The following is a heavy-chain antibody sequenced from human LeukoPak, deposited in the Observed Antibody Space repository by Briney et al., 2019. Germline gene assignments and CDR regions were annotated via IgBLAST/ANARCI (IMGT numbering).Heavy chain of an antibody. Sequence: GGSLRLSCAASGFTFSSYAMSWVRQAPGKGLEWVSAISGSGGSTYYADSVKGRSTISRDNSKNTLYLQMNSLRAEDTAVYYCATYSSSWYEGSRWFDPWGQGTLVTVSS. CDR2: ISGSGGST. J-gene: IGHJ5*02. V-gene: IGHV3-23*01. D-gene: IGHD6-13*01. CDR3: ATYSSSWYEGSRWFDP. CDR1: GFTFSSYA.